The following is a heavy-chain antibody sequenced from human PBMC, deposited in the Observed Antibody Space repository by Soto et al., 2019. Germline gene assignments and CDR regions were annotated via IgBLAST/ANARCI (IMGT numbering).Heavy chain of an antibody. D-gene: IGHD4-17*01. CDR2: FDPEDGET. CDR1: GYTLTELS. Sequence: GASVKVSCKVSGYTLTELSMHWVRQAPGKGLEWMGGFDPEDGETIYAQKFQDRVTMTEDISTDTAYMELRSLRSDDTAVYYCASGTTVSGVGVYWGQGTLVTVSS. V-gene: IGHV1-24*01. J-gene: IGHJ4*02. CDR3: ASGTTVSGVGVY.